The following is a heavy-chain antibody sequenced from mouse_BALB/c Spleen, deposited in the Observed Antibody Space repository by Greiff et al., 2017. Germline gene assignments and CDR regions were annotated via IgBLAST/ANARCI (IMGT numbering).Heavy chain of an antibody. V-gene: IGHV3-2*02. D-gene: IGHD2-2*01. CDR3: AREGTGLPFDY. Sequence: EVKLLESGPGLVKPSQSLSLTCTVTGYSITSDYAWNWIRQFPGNKLEWMGYISYSGSTSYNPSLKSRISITRDTSKNQFFLQLNSVTTEDTATYYCAREGTGLPFDYWGQGTTLTVSS. CDR1: GYSITSDYA. CDR2: ISYSGST. J-gene: IGHJ2*01.